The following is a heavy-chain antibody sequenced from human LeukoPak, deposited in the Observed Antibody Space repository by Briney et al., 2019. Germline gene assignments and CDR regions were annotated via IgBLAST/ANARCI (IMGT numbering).Heavy chain of an antibody. D-gene: IGHD3-3*01. CDR2: IKEDGSDK. V-gene: IGHV3-7*03. Sequence: PGGSLRLSCAASGFGFSSYWMSWVRQAPGKGLEWVANIKEDGSDKYYVDSVEGRFTISRDNAKNSLYLQMNTLRAEDTAVYYCAKDDFWSGYGGSSMGEFDYWGQGTLVTVSS. J-gene: IGHJ4*02. CDR3: AKDDFWSGYGGSSMGEFDY. CDR1: GFGFSSYW.